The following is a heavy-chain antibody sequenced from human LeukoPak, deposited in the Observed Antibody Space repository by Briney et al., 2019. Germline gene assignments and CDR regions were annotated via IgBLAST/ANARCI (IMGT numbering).Heavy chain of an antibody. V-gene: IGHV4-31*03. D-gene: IGHD1-26*01. J-gene: IGHJ4*02. CDR2: INQSGST. CDR3: ARGVEGYSGSLIFDY. CDR1: GGSISSGGYY. Sequence: SQTLSLTCTVSGGSISSGGYYWSWIRQPPGKGLEWIGEINQSGSTNYNPSLKSRVTISVDTSKIQFSLKLSSVTAADTAVYYCARGVEGYSGSLIFDYWGQGTLVTVSS.